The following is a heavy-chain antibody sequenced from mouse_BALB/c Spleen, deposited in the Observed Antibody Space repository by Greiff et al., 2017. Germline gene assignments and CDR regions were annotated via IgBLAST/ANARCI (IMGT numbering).Heavy chain of an antibody. CDR1: GFTFSDYY. V-gene: IGHV5-4*02. Sequence: VQVVESGGGLVKPGGSLKLSCAASGFTFSDYYMYWVRQTPEKRLEWVATISDGGSYTYYPDSVKGRFTISRDNAKNNLYLQMSSLKSEDTAMYYCARAFAYYGNTGGFDYWGQGTTLTVSS. J-gene: IGHJ2*01. D-gene: IGHD2-10*01. CDR2: ISDGGSYT. CDR3: ARAFAYYGNTGGFDY.